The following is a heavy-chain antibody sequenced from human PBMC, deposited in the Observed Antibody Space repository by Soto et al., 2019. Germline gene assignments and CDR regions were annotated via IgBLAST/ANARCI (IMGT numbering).Heavy chain of an antibody. Sequence: ASVKVSCKASGYTFTSYGISWVRQAPGQGLEWMGWISAYNGNTNYAQKLQGRVTMTTDTSTSTAYMELRSLRSDDTAVYYCARERYDGWNYRLGYYYGMDVWGQGTTVTVSS. D-gene: IGHD1-7*01. J-gene: IGHJ6*02. CDR1: GYTFTSYG. CDR2: ISAYNGNT. V-gene: IGHV1-18*01. CDR3: ARERYDGWNYRLGYYYGMDV.